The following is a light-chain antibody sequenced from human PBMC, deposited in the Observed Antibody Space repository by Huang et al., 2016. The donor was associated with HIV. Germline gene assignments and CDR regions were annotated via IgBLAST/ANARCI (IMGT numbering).Light chain of an antibody. CDR2: DAS. J-gene: IGKJ1*01. CDR1: QSISSY. Sequence: EIVLTQSPATLSLSPGERATLSCRASQSISSYLAWYQQKPGQAPRRLIYDASNRATGVPARFSGSGSGTDFTLTISSLEPEDVAVYYCQQRSNWPPEGTFGQGTKVEIK. V-gene: IGKV3-11*01. CDR3: QQRSNWPPEGT.